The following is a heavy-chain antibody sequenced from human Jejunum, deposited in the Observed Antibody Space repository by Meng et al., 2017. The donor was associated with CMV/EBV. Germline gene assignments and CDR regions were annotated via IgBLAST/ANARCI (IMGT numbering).Heavy chain of an antibody. CDR2: SHYSEST. Sequence: GVSIISYYWSWVRQSPGKGLEWLAYSHYSESTKYNPSLESRVTMSLDRSRNQFSLRLSSVTAADTAVYFCVRGVSPTEWPLEKWGQGTLVTVSS. J-gene: IGHJ4*02. CDR1: GVSIISYY. V-gene: IGHV4-59*01. D-gene: IGHD3-3*01. CDR3: VRGVSPTEWPLEK.